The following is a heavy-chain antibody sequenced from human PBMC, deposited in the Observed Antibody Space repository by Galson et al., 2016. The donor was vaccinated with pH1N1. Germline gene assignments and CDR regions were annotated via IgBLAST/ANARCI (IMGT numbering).Heavy chain of an antibody. CDR3: VRSTGYNKVNGPFDV. CDR1: GGPLSSYA. V-gene: IGHV1-69*13. Sequence: SVKVSCKASGGPLSSYATGWVRQAPGQGPEWMGGIMPIFGTTKYEQKFQGRVTITADEMSGSDYMELSGLTSMDTAVYYCVRSTGYNKVNGPFDVWGQGTLVIVSS. CDR2: IMPIFGTT. D-gene: IGHD1-14*01. J-gene: IGHJ3*01.